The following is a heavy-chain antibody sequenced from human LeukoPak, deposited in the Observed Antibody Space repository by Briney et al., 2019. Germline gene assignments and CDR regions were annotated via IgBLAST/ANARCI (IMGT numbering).Heavy chain of an antibody. D-gene: IGHD3-16*02. Sequence: PSETLSLNRPVSCGSISSGDYYWGWVRQPPREGLGWIGYIYYSGSTYYNPSLKSRVTISVDTSKNQFSLKLSSVTAADTAVYYCARGDYDYVWGSYPQLDWGQGTLVTVSS. CDR2: IYYSGST. CDR1: CGSISSGDYY. V-gene: IGHV4-30-4*01. J-gene: IGHJ4*02. CDR3: ARGDYDYVWGSYPQLD.